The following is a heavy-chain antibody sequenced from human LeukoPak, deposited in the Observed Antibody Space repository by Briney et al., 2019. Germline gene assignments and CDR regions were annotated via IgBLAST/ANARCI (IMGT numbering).Heavy chain of an antibody. CDR3: ARPTXYDADAFDI. CDR1: GGSISSSNW. D-gene: IGHD3-3*01. J-gene: IGHJ3*02. CDR2: IYHSGST. V-gene: IGHV4-4*02. Sequence: NPSGTLSLTCAVSGGSISSSNWWSWVRQPPGKGLGWIGEIYHSGSTNYNPSLKSRVTISVDKSKNQFSLKLSSVTAADTAVYYCARPTXYDADAFDIWGQGTMVTVSS.